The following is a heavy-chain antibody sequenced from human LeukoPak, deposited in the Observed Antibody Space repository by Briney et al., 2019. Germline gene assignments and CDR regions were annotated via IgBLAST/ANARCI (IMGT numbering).Heavy chain of an antibody. CDR1: GFTFSSYG. V-gene: IGHV3-66*01. J-gene: IGHJ4*02. CDR3: AKGPITMVRGVQDY. CDR2: IYSGGST. D-gene: IGHD3-10*01. Sequence: GGSLRLSCAAFGFTFSSYGMHWVRQAPGKGLEWVSVIYSGGSTYYADSVKGRFTISRDNSKNTLYLQMNSLRAEDTAVYYCAKGPITMVRGVQDYWGQGTLVTVSS.